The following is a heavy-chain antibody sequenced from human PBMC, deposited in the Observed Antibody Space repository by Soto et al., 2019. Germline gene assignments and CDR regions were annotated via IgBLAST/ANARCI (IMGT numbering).Heavy chain of an antibody. Sequence: SETLSLTCAVSGGSISSSNWWSWVRQPPGKGLEWIGEIYHSGSTNYNPSLKSRVTISVDKSKNQFSLKLSSVTAADTAVYYCARDRNYYDSSGYYYHYWYFDLCGRGTLVTVSS. J-gene: IGHJ2*01. CDR2: IYHSGST. D-gene: IGHD3-22*01. V-gene: IGHV4-4*02. CDR1: GGSISSSNW. CDR3: ARDRNYYDSSGYYYHYWYFDL.